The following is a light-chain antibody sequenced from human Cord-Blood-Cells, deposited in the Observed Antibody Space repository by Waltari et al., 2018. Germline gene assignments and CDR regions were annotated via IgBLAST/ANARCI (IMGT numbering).Light chain of an antibody. CDR1: HGISSY. Sequence: IQFTQSPSSLSASVGDRVTITCRARHGISSYLAWYQQKPGKAPKLLIYAASTLQSGVPSRFSGSGSGTDFTLTISSLQPEDFATYYCQQLNSYPLTFGGGTKVEIK. V-gene: IGKV1-9*01. J-gene: IGKJ4*01. CDR2: AAS. CDR3: QQLNSYPLT.